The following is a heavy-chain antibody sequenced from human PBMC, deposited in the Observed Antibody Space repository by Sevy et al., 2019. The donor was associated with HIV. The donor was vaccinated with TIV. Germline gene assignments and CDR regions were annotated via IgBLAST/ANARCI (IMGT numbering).Heavy chain of an antibody. CDR3: ARVKFNYDFWSGYPDY. V-gene: IGHV3-74*01. Sequence: GGSLRLSCAASGFTFSSYWMHWVRQAPGKGLVWVSRINSDGSSTSYADSVKGRFTISRDNAKNTLYLQMNSLRAEDTAVYYCARVKFNYDFWSGYPDYWGQGTLVTVSS. CDR1: GFTFSSYW. D-gene: IGHD3-3*01. CDR2: INSDGSST. J-gene: IGHJ4*02.